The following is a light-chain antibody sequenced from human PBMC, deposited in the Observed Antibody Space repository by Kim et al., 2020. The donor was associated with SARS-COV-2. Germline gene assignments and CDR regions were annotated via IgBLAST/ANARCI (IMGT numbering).Light chain of an antibody. CDR3: QQYNNWPLYT. CDR1: QSISSN. V-gene: IGKV3-15*01. Sequence: EVVMTQSPATLSVSPGERATLSCRASQSISSNLAWYQHKPGQAPRLLIFGASTRATGIPTRFSGSGSETEFTLTISGLQSEDFAVYYCQQYNNWPLYTFGQGTKLEI. J-gene: IGKJ2*01. CDR2: GAS.